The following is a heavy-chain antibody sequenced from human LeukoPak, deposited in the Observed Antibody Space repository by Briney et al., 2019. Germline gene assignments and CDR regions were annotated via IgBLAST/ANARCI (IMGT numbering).Heavy chain of an antibody. CDR3: ARHRYYDILTGSPPPVMDV. V-gene: IGHV5-51*01. CDR1: GYRFTSYC. Sequence: GESLKISCKGSGYRFTSYCIGWVGQVPGKGLEWRGIIFSGDSDTRYSPSFQGQVTISADKPISTAYLQWSSLKASDTAMYYCARHRYYDILTGSPPPVMDVWGQGTTVTVSS. J-gene: IGHJ6*02. D-gene: IGHD3-9*01. CDR2: IFSGDSDT.